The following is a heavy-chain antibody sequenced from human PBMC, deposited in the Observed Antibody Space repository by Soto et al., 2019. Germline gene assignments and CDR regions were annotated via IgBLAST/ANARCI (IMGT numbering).Heavy chain of an antibody. CDR2: IYYSGST. V-gene: IGHV4-39*01. D-gene: IGHD4-17*01. CDR1: GGSISSSSYY. Sequence: SETLSLTCTVSGGSISSSSYYWGWIRQPPGKGLEWIGSIYYSGSTYYNPSLKSRVTISVDTSKNQFSLKLSSVTAADTAVYYCARYGDYPPDFDYWGQGTLVTVSS. J-gene: IGHJ4*02. CDR3: ARYGDYPPDFDY.